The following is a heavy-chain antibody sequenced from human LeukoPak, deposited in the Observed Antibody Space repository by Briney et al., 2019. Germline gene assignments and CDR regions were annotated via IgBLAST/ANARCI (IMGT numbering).Heavy chain of an antibody. CDR1: GFTFSDYY. V-gene: IGHV3-23*01. CDR3: AKDGGGSYSYFDY. D-gene: IGHD1-26*01. CDR2: ISGSGGST. Sequence: GGSLRLSCAASGFTFSDYYMSWIRQAPGKGLEWVSAISGSGGSTYYADSVKGRFTISRDNSKNTLYLQMNSLRAEDTAVYYCAKDGGGSYSYFDYWGQGTLVTVSS. J-gene: IGHJ4*02.